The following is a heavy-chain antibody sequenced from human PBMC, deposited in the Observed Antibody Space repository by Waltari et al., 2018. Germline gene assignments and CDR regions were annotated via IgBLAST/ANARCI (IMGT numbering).Heavy chain of an antibody. CDR2: ISSGSGYI. CDR1: GFTFSDYY. J-gene: IGHJ4*02. Sequence: QVQLVESGGGLVKPGGSLRLYCAALGFTFSDYYMSWIRQAPGKGLEWISSISSGSGYIYYADSVKGRFTISRDNAKNSLYLQMNSLSAEDTALHFCARSAWFDYWGQGTLVTVSS. V-gene: IGHV3-11*06. CDR3: ARSAWFDY.